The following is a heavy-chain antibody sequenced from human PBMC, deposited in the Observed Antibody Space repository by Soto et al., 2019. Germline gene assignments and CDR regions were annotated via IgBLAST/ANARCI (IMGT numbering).Heavy chain of an antibody. CDR1: GFTFSSYS. CDR3: TRYHTVTTYFSYYGMHV. D-gene: IGHD4-4*01. V-gene: IGHV3-21*01. Sequence: GGSLRLSCAASGFTFSSYSMNWVRQAPGKGLEWVSSISSSSSYIYYADSVKGRFTISRDNAKNSLYLQMNSLRAEDTAVYYCTRYHTVTTYFSYYGMHVWGQGPTVTVSS. J-gene: IGHJ6*02. CDR2: ISSSSSYI.